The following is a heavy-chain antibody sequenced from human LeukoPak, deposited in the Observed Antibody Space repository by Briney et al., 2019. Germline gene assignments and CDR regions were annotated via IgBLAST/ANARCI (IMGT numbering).Heavy chain of an antibody. D-gene: IGHD5-18*01. Sequence: PSETLSLTCAVYGGSFSGYYWSWIRQPPGKGLEWIGEINHSGSTNYNPSLKSRVTISVDTSKNQFSLELSSVTAADTAVYYCARSRRGYNYAFDIWGQGTMVTVSS. CDR1: GGSFSGYY. J-gene: IGHJ3*02. V-gene: IGHV4-34*01. CDR2: INHSGST. CDR3: ARSRRGYNYAFDI.